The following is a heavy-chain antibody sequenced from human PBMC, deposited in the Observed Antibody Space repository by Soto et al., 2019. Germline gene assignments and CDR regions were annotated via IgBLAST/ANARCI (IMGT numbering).Heavy chain of an antibody. Sequence: GGSLRLSCAASGFTFSSYSMNWVRQAPGKGLEWVSYISSSSSTIYYADSVKGRFTISRDNAKNSLYLQMNSLRDEDTAVYYCVGSGSDERKDAFDIWGQGTMVTVSS. V-gene: IGHV3-48*02. CDR3: VGSGSDERKDAFDI. J-gene: IGHJ3*02. D-gene: IGHD1-26*01. CDR1: GFTFSSYS. CDR2: ISSSSSTI.